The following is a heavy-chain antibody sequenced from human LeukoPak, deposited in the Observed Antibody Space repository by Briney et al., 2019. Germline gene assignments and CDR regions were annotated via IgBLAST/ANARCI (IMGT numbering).Heavy chain of an antibody. CDR2: TYYSGST. CDR3: ARARIVGATVFDY. V-gene: IGHV4-59*11. J-gene: IGHJ4*02. CDR1: GGSISSHY. Sequence: SETLSFTCTVSGGSISSHYWSWIRQPPGKGLEWIGYTYYSGSTNYNPSLKSRVTISVDTSKNQFSLKLSSVTAADTAVYYCARARIVGATVFDYWGQGTLVTVSS. D-gene: IGHD1-26*01.